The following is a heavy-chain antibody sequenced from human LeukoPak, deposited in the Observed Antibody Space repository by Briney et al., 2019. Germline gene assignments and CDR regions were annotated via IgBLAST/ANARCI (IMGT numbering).Heavy chain of an antibody. CDR3: ARGEGYGDYVPYYYYGMDV. CDR2: IYYSGST. CDR1: GGSISSGDYY. D-gene: IGHD4-17*01. J-gene: IGHJ6*02. Sequence: PSQTLSLTCTVSGGSISSGDYYWSWIRQPPGKGLEWIGYIYYSGSTYYNPSLKSRVTISVDMSKNQFSLKLSSVTAADTAVYYCARGEGYGDYVPYYYYGMDVWGQGTTVTVSS. V-gene: IGHV4-30-4*01.